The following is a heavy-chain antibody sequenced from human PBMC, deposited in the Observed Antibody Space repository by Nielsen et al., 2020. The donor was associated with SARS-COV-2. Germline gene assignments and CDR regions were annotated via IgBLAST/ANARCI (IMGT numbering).Heavy chain of an antibody. CDR3: AKDGTRGDYSYFDY. D-gene: IGHD4-17*01. CDR1: GFMFSRSG. V-gene: IGHV3-48*04. CDR2: ISGSSSST. Sequence: GESLKISCAASGFMFSRSGMHWVRQAPGKGLEWVSYISGSSSSTYYADSVKGRFTISRDNAKNSLYLQMNSLRAEDTAVYYCAKDGTRGDYSYFDYWGQGTLVTVSS. J-gene: IGHJ4*02.